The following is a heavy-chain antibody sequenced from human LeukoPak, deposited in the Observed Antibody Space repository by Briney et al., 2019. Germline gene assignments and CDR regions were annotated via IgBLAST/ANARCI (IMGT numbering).Heavy chain of an antibody. V-gene: IGHV4-38-2*01. D-gene: IGHD6-13*01. Sequence: SESLSLTCAVSGYSISSGYYWGWSRQPPGKGLEWTGSIYHGGSTYYNPSLKSRVTISVDTSKNQFSLKLSSVTAADTAVYYCARYSHYFDYWGQGTLVTVSS. CDR2: IYHGGST. CDR3: ARYSHYFDY. J-gene: IGHJ4*02. CDR1: GYSISSGYY.